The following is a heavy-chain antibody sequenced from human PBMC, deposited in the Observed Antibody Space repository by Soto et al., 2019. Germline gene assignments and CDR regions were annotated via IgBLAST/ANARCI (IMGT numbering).Heavy chain of an antibody. D-gene: IGHD3-22*01. CDR2: IYYSGST. CDR3: ARGAYDSSGYYGYYFDY. Sequence: PSETLSLTCTVSGGSFSSYYWSWIRQPPGKGLEWIGYIYYSGSTNYNPSLKSRVTISVDTSKNQFSLKLSSVTAADTAVYYCARGAYDSSGYYGYYFDYWGQGTLVTVSS. V-gene: IGHV4-59*01. J-gene: IGHJ4*02. CDR1: GGSFSSYY.